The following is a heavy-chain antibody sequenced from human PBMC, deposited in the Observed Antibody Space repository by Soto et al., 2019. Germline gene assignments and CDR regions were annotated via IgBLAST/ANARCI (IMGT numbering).Heavy chain of an antibody. J-gene: IGHJ6*02. CDR2: ISSSVSYI. V-gene: IGHV3-21*01. CDR1: GFAFSTYS. D-gene: IGHD6-13*01. Sequence: EVQLVESGGGLVKRGGSLRLSCAASGFAFSTYSMNWVRQAPGKGLEWVSCISSSVSYIYYADSVKGRFTISRDNAKNSLYLQMNSLRAEDTAVYYCVRDGSSHYFYYGMDVWGQGTTVTVSS. CDR3: VRDGSSHYFYYGMDV.